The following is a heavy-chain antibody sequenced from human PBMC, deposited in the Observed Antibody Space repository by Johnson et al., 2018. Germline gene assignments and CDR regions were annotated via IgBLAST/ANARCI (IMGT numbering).Heavy chain of an antibody. CDR3: ARVPPAYCGGDCYSLAFDI. Sequence: VQLVQSGGGLVQPGGSLRLSCAASGFTVSSNYMSWVRQAPGKGLEWVSVIYSGGSTYYADSVKGRFTNPRDNSKNTLYLQMNSLRAEDTAVDYRARVPPAYCGGDCYSLAFDIWGQGTMVTVSS. V-gene: IGHV3-66*01. CDR2: IYSGGST. D-gene: IGHD2-21*02. J-gene: IGHJ3*02. CDR1: GFTVSSNY.